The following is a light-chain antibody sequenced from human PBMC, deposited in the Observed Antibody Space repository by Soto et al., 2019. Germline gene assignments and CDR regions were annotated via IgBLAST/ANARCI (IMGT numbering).Light chain of an antibody. J-gene: IGKJ1*01. CDR2: NAS. V-gene: IGKV1-5*01. CDR1: QSISSW. CDR3: QQYDSYWT. Sequence: DIQMTQSPSTLSASVGDRVTITCRASQSISSWLAWYQQKPGKAPKLLIYNASSLESGVPSRFSGSGSGTEITLTISSLQPDDFATYYCQQYDSYWTFGQGTK.